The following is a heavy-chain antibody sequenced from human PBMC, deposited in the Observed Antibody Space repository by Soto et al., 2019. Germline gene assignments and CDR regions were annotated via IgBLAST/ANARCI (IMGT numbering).Heavy chain of an antibody. CDR2: ITPILDIP. Sequence: SVKVSCKASGGTFSSYTVTWVRQAPGQGLEWMGRITPILDIPNYAQEFQGRVTITADKSTGTVYMELSSLRSEDTAVYYCARTRGGWSHDAFDIWGQGTMVTVSS. CDR1: GGTFSSYT. CDR3: ARTRGGWSHDAFDI. D-gene: IGHD6-19*01. V-gene: IGHV1-69*02. J-gene: IGHJ3*02.